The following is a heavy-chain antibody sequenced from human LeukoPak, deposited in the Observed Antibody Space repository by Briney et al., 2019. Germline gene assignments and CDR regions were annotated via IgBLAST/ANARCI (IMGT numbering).Heavy chain of an antibody. CDR3: AGYCSSTSCHNTGGLWYFDL. CDR1: GGSISSGSYY. Sequence: SETLSLTCTVSGGSISSGSYYWSWIRQPAGKGLEWIGRIYTSGSTNYNPSLKSRVTISVDTSKNQFSLKLSSVTAADTAVYYCAGYCSSTSCHNTGGLWYFDLWGRGTLVTVSS. CDR2: IYTSGST. J-gene: IGHJ2*01. V-gene: IGHV4-61*02. D-gene: IGHD2-2*01.